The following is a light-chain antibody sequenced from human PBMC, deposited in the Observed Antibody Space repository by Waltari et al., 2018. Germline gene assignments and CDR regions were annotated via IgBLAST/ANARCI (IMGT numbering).Light chain of an antibody. Sequence: EIVLTQPPGSLSSSPGERVTLSCRASQSVSRALAWYQQKPGQAPRLLIFVASNRATGIPDRFSGSGSETDFSLTISRLEPEDFAVYYCQHYVRLPATFGRGTKVEIK. CDR1: QSVSRA. CDR2: VAS. CDR3: QHYVRLPAT. J-gene: IGKJ1*01. V-gene: IGKV3-20*01.